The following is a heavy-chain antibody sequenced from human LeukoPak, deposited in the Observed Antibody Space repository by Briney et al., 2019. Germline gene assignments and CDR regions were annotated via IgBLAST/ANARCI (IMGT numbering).Heavy chain of an antibody. CDR2: ISYDGSNK. D-gene: IGHD3-10*01. CDR1: GFTFSSYA. CDR3: ARDPLWFGENGHFDY. V-gene: IGHV3-30-3*01. J-gene: IGHJ4*02. Sequence: GGSLRLSCAASGFTFSSYAMSWVRQAPGKGLEWVAVISYDGSNKYYADSVKGRFTISRDNSKNTLYLQMNSLRAEDTAVYYCARDPLWFGENGHFDYWGQGTLVTVSS.